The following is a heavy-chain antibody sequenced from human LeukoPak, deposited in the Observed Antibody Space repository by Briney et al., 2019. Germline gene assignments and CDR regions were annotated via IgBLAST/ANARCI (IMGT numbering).Heavy chain of an antibody. CDR2: IYHSGST. D-gene: IGHD3-10*01. CDR1: GASISSGYW. V-gene: IGHV4-4*02. J-gene: IGHJ4*02. CDR3: ARDSTGVIRGIRFHY. Sequence: PSGTLSLTCAVSGASISSGYWWSWVRQPPGKGLEWIGEIYHSGSTNHNPSLKSRVTISVDKSKSQFSLNLSSVTAADTAVYYCARDSTGVIRGIRFHYWGQGTLVTVSS.